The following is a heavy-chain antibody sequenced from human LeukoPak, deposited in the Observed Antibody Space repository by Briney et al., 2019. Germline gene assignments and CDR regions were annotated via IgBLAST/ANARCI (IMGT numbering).Heavy chain of an antibody. CDR3: AKWGDYDVLTGYYVSDY. J-gene: IGHJ4*02. CDR1: GFTFSNYA. CDR2: ITGSGGNT. Sequence: GGSLRLSCAASGFTFSNYAMSWVRQAPGKGLEWVSAITGSGGNTYYADSVKGRFTISRDNSKNTVFLQMNSLRAEDTAVYYCAKWGDYDVLTGYYVSDYWGQGTLVIVSS. D-gene: IGHD3-9*01. V-gene: IGHV3-23*01.